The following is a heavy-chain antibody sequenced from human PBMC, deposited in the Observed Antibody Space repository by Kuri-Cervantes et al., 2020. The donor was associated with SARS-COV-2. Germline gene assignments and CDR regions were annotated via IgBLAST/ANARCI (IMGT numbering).Heavy chain of an antibody. D-gene: IGHD2-2*01. V-gene: IGHV3-11*04. Sequence: GGSLRLSCTASGFIFSDYYMTWIRQAPGKGLEWVSNIGPSGTTKYYADSVKGRFTISRDNAKNSLYLQMSSLRAEDTAVYYCARVGPALYCSSTSCYSRNYYYYMDVWGKGTTVTVSS. J-gene: IGHJ6*03. CDR2: IGPSGTTK. CDR3: ARVGPALYCSSTSCYSRNYYYYMDV. CDR1: GFIFSDYY.